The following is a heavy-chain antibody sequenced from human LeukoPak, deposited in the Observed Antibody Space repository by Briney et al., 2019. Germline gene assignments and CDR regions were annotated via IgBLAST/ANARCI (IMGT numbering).Heavy chain of an antibody. D-gene: IGHD3-10*01. CDR1: GFTFSSYE. CDR3: ATLWFGELLGADY. J-gene: IGHJ4*02. Sequence: GGSLRLSCAASGFTFSSYEMNWVRQAPGKGLKWVSYISSSGSTIYCADSVKGRFTISRDNAKNSLYLQMNSLRAEDTAVYYCATLWFGELLGADYWGQGTLVTVSS. CDR2: ISSSGSTI. V-gene: IGHV3-48*03.